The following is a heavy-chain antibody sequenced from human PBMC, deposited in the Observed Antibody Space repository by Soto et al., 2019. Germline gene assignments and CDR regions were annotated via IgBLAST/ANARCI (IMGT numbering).Heavy chain of an antibody. V-gene: IGHV4-59*01. CDR1: GGSISSYY. CDR3: ARGNGYRRRWYGEFFDY. J-gene: IGHJ4*02. D-gene: IGHD3-10*01. Sequence: PSETLSLTCTVSGGSISSYYWSWIRQPPGKGLEWIGYIYYSGSTNYNPSLKSRVTISVDTSKNQFSLKLSSVTAADTAVYYCARGNGYRRRWYGEFFDYWGQGTLVTVSS. CDR2: IYYSGST.